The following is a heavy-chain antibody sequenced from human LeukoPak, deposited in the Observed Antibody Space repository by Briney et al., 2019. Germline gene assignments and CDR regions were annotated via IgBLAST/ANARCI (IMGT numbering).Heavy chain of an antibody. Sequence: GGSLRLSCAASGFTFSSYAMSWVRQAPGKGLEWVSAISGSGGSTYYADSVKGRFTISRDNSKNTLYLQMNSLRAEDTAVYYCAKPLHYDSSPHGGCWGQGTLVTVSS. D-gene: IGHD3-22*01. CDR3: AKPLHYDSSPHGGC. J-gene: IGHJ4*02. CDR1: GFTFSSYA. V-gene: IGHV3-23*01. CDR2: ISGSGGST.